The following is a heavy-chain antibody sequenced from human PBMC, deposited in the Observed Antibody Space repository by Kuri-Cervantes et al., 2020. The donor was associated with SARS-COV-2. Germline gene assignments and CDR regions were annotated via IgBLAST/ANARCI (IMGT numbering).Heavy chain of an antibody. J-gene: IGHJ4*02. Sequence: GESLKISCAASGFTFSSYSMNWVRQAPGKGLEWVSSISSSSSYIYYADSVKGRFTISRDNAKNSLYLQMNSLRAEGTALYYRAKDSNYYGSGSYLDYWGQGTLVTVSS. CDR1: GFTFSSYS. CDR3: AKDSNYYGSGSYLDY. D-gene: IGHD3-10*01. V-gene: IGHV3-21*04. CDR2: ISSSSSYI.